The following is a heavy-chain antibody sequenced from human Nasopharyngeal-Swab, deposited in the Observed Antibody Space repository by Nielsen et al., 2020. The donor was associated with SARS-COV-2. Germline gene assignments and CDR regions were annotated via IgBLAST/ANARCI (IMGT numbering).Heavy chain of an antibody. Sequence: SETLSLTCAVYGGSFSGYYWSWIRQPPGKGLEWIGEINHSGSTNYNPSLKSRVTISVDTSKDQFSLKLGSVTAADTAVYYCARGVRLTRITMVRGPIESVYGMDVWGQGTTVTVSS. CDR2: INHSGST. D-gene: IGHD3-10*01. J-gene: IGHJ6*02. CDR1: GGSFSGYY. V-gene: IGHV4-34*01. CDR3: ARGVRLTRITMVRGPIESVYGMDV.